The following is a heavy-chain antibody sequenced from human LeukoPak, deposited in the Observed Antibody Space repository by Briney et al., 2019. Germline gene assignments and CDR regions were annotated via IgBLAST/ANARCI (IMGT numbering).Heavy chain of an antibody. J-gene: IGHJ5*02. Sequence: GGSLGLSCVASEFTFSSHAMNWVRQAPGKGLEWVASISNGGYATYYVDSVRGRFTISRDDAKNSLFLQMNGLGADDTAVYYCTRENYVPDSWGQGTLVTVSS. V-gene: IGHV3-7*03. CDR2: ISNGGYAT. CDR3: TRENYVPDS. D-gene: IGHD3-10*02. CDR1: EFTFSSHA.